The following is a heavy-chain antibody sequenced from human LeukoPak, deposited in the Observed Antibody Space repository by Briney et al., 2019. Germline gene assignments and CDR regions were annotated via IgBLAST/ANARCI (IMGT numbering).Heavy chain of an antibody. Sequence: GGSLRLSCAASGFTFSSYAMHWVRQAPGKGLEWVANIKQDGSEKYHVDSVKGRFTISRDNAKNSLYLQMNSLRVEDTAVYYCARGAFGVDLPSGYWGQGTLVTVSS. CDR2: IKQDGSEK. CDR3: ARGAFGVDLPSGY. J-gene: IGHJ4*02. V-gene: IGHV3-7*01. D-gene: IGHD3-3*01. CDR1: GFTFSSYA.